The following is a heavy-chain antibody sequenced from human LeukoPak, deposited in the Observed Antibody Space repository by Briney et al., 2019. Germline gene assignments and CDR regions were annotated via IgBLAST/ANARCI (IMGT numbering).Heavy chain of an antibody. V-gene: IGHV3-66*04. CDR3: ARQVHCGGDCYSLFDH. J-gene: IGHJ4*02. CDR1: GFTFSSYS. CDR2: IYSGGST. D-gene: IGHD2-21*02. Sequence: GGSLRLSCAASGFTFSSYSMNWVRQAPGKGLEWVSVIYSGGSTNYADSVKGRCTISRDNSKNTMYLQMNSLRAEDTAVYCCARQVHCGGDCYSLFDHGGQGTVVRVSS.